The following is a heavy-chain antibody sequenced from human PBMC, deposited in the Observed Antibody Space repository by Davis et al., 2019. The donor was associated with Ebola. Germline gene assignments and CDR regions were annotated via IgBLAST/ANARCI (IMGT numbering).Heavy chain of an antibody. CDR1: GFTFSSYW. D-gene: IGHD3-9*01. CDR2: IKQDGSEK. V-gene: IGHV3-7*01. J-gene: IGHJ4*02. Sequence: GGFLRLSCAASGFTFSSYWMSWVRQAPGKGLEWVANIKQDGSEKYYVDSVKGRFTISRDNAKNSLYLQMNSLRAEDTAVYYCARESLYYDILTGYSDYWGQGTLVTVSS. CDR3: ARESLYYDILTGYSDY.